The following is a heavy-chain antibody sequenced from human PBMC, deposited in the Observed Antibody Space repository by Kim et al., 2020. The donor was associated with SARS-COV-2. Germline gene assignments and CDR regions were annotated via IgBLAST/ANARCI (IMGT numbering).Heavy chain of an antibody. J-gene: IGHJ2*01. V-gene: IGHV3-11*01. D-gene: IGHD2-15*01. CDR2: ISSSGSTI. Sequence: GGSLRLSCAASGFTFSDYYMSWIRQAPGKGLEWVSYISSSGSTIYYADSVKGRFTISRDNAKNSLYLQMNSLRAEDTAVYYWARRDRGYCSGGSCRTGYFDLWGRGTLVTVSS. CDR1: GFTFSDYY. CDR3: ARRDRGYCSGGSCRTGYFDL.